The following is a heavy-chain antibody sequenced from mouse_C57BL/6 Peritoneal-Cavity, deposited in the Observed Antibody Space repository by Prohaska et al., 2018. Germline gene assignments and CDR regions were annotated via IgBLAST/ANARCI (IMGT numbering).Heavy chain of an antibody. Sequence: EVQLQQSGAELVRPGASVKLSCTASGFNIKDYYMHWVTQRPEQGLEWIGRIDPEDGDTEYAPKFQGKATMTADTSSNTAYLQLSSLTSEDTAVYYCTPYYGSSYVAPFAYWGQGTLVTVSA. D-gene: IGHD1-1*01. J-gene: IGHJ3*01. CDR1: GFNIKDYY. CDR3: TPYYGSSYVAPFAY. CDR2: IDPEDGDT. V-gene: IGHV14-1*01.